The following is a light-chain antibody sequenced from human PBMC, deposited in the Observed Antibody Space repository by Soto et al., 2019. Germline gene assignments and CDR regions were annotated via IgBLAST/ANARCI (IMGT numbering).Light chain of an antibody. Sequence: DTQMTQYPSTLSASVGDRVTITCRASQSINSWLAWYQQKPGKAPNLLIHRASTLQSGVPSRFSGSGSGTEFTLTITGLQPDDFATYYCQHYNSYPYTFGQGPKLEFK. CDR1: QSINSW. J-gene: IGKJ2*01. V-gene: IGKV1-5*03. CDR3: QHYNSYPYT. CDR2: RAS.